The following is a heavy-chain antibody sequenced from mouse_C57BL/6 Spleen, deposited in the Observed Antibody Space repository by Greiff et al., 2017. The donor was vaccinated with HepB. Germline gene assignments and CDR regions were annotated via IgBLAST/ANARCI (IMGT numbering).Heavy chain of an antibody. CDR3: AQTAQATFLFDY. Sequence: VQLKQSGPELVKPGASVKMSCKASGYTFTDYNMHWVKQSHGKSLEWIGYINPNNGGTSYNQKFKGKATLTVNKSSSTAYMELRSLTSEDSAVYYCAQTAQATFLFDYWGQGTTLTVSS. CDR2: INPNNGGT. J-gene: IGHJ2*01. V-gene: IGHV1-22*01. D-gene: IGHD3-2*02. CDR1: GYTFTDYN.